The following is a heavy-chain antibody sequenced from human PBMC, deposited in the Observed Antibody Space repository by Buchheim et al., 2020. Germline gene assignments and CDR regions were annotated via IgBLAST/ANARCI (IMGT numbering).Heavy chain of an antibody. CDR3: ARVMRRSRGMDV. D-gene: IGHD2-2*01. CDR1: GGSFSGYY. Sequence: QVQLQQWGAGLLKPSETLSLTCAVYGGSFSGYYWSWIRQPPGKGLEWIGEINHSGSTNYNPSLKSRVTISVETPKKQFSLKLSSVTAADTAVYYCARVMRRSRGMDVWGQGTT. V-gene: IGHV4-34*01. CDR2: INHSGST. J-gene: IGHJ6*02.